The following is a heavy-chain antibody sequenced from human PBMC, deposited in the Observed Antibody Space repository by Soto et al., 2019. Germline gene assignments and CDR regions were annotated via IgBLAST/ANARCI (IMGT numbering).Heavy chain of an antibody. Sequence: ASVKGSCKASGYTFTSYAMHWVRQAPGQRLEWMGWINAGNGNTKYSQKFQGRVTITRDTSASTAYMELSSLRSEDTAVYYCARDPYYYDSSGYYGPFDYWGQGTLVTVSS. CDR3: ARDPYYYDSSGYYGPFDY. CDR1: GYTFTSYA. V-gene: IGHV1-3*01. CDR2: INAGNGNT. D-gene: IGHD3-22*01. J-gene: IGHJ4*02.